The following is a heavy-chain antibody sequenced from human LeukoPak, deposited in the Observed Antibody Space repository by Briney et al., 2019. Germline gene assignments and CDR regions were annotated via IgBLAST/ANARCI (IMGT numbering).Heavy chain of an antibody. J-gene: IGHJ3*02. CDR1: GYTFTSYA. CDR3: ASPAYYYDSSGYYCDIPPNADAFDI. V-gene: IGHV7-4-1*02. CDR2: INTNTGNP. Sequence: ASVKVSCKASGYTFTSYAMNWVRQAPGQGLEWMGWINTNTGNPTYAQGFTGRFVFSLDTPVSTAYLQISSLKAEDTAVYYCASPAYYYDSSGYYCDIPPNADAFDIWGQGTMVTVSS. D-gene: IGHD3-22*01.